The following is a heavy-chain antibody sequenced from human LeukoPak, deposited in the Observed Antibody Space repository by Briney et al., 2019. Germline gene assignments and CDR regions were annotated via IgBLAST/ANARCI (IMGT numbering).Heavy chain of an antibody. CDR2: INGRGIT. D-gene: IGHD4-17*01. Sequence: GGSLRLSCTASGFTFSSYTMSWVRQAPGEGLEWLSAINGRGITYYAGSVKGRFTISRDNSENTLYLQMNSLTVDDTAVYFCAKGGQTGDYFPRDYWGQGTLVTVSS. CDR1: GFTFSSYT. CDR3: AKGGQTGDYFPRDY. J-gene: IGHJ4*02. V-gene: IGHV3-23*01.